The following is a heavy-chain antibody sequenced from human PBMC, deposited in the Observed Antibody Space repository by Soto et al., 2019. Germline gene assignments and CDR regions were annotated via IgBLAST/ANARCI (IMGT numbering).Heavy chain of an antibody. CDR2: IYYRGTT. D-gene: IGHD6-13*01. Sequence: QVQLQESGPGLVKPSQTLSLTCSVSGGSISTGVWYWSWVREHPGKGLEWIGDIYYRGTTSYNPSLGSRVTISRDTSKNQVSLKVNSVTAADTAVYYCARVSAGGTRWFDSWVQGIRVTVSS. CDR1: GGSISTGVWY. V-gene: IGHV4-31*03. J-gene: IGHJ5*01. CDR3: ARVSAGGTRWFDS.